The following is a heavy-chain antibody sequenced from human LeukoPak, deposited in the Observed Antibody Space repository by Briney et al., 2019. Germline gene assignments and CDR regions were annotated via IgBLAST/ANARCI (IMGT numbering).Heavy chain of an antibody. J-gene: IGHJ4*02. CDR1: GFTFSNDW. CDR3: TRDRWRQFYFDY. CDR2: IRSKAYGGTT. V-gene: IGHV3-49*04. D-gene: IGHD5-24*01. Sequence: PGGSLRLSCAASGFTFSNDWMTWVRQAPGKGLEWVGFIRSKAYGGTTEYAASVKGRFTVSRDDSKSIAYLQMNSLTTEDTAVYYCTRDRWRQFYFDYWGQGTLVTVSS.